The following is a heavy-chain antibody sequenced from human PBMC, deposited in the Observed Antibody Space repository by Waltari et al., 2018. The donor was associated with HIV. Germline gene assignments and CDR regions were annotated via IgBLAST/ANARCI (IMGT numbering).Heavy chain of an antibody. CDR1: GFTLNAYF. CDR3: ARFRFNTALNYYGVDL. Sequence: QVRLVESGGGLVKSGGSLSLSCAVSGFTLNAYFMCWIRQAPGKGLEWISYISTGGDMIYYADSVKGRFTISGDNARISLYLEMSSLRAEDTAVYYCARFRFNTALNYYGVDLWGQGTTVTVSS. D-gene: IGHD2-2*02. CDR2: ISTGGDMI. V-gene: IGHV3-11*01. J-gene: IGHJ6*02.